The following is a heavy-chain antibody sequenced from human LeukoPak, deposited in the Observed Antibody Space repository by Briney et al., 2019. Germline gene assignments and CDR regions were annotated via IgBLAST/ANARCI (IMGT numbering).Heavy chain of an antibody. J-gene: IGHJ4*02. D-gene: IGHD2-21*01. CDR3: ARQSSLAYCGGDCPSSDY. V-gene: IGHV4-39*01. Sequence: SETLSLTCAVSGGSISSSNWWSWVRQPPGKGLEWIGSIYYSGSTYYNPSLKSRVTISVDTSKNQFSLKLSSVTAADTAVYYCARQSSLAYCGGDCPSSDYWGQGTLVTVSS. CDR1: GGSISSSNW. CDR2: IYYSGST.